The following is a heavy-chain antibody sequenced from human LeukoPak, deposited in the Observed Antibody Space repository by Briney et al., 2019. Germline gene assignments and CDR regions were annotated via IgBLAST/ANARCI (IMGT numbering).Heavy chain of an antibody. J-gene: IGHJ4*02. V-gene: IGHV4-59*08. Sequence: PSETQSLTCTVSGGFISCYYWSLIRQPPGKGLEWIGNISYSGSANYNPSLKSRVTISVDKSKNQFSLKLSTLTAADTAVYYCAMAAAGFDYWGQGTLVTVSS. CDR2: ISYSGSA. CDR3: AMAAAGFDY. CDR1: GGFISCYY. D-gene: IGHD6-13*01.